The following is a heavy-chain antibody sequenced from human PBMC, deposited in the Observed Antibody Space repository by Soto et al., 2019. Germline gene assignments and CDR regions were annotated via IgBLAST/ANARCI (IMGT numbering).Heavy chain of an antibody. CDR2: TSYDVNNK. J-gene: IGHJ2*01. CDR3: ENGSLRSYWYFDL. Sequence: QVQLVESGGGGVKPGRSLRLSCEASGFTFSSFGIHWVRQAPGKGLEWVAVTSYDVNNKFYADSVKGRFTISRDNSKNTMYRQMNSLRDEDTAVYYCENGSLRSYWYFDLWGRGTLVNVSS. V-gene: IGHV3-30*18. CDR1: GFTFSSFG.